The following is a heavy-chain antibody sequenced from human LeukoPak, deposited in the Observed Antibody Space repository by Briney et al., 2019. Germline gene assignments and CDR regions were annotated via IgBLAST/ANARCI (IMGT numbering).Heavy chain of an antibody. CDR3: MTGGHYSGT. Sequence: GGSLRLSCAASGLTFTSYGLSWVRQSPGKGLDWVSAISGSGQNTHYADSVKGRFIISRDNAKNSLYLQMSSLRAEDTAVYYCMTGGHYSGTWGQGSLVTVSS. D-gene: IGHD3-3*01. V-gene: IGHV3-23*01. CDR1: GLTFTSYG. CDR2: ISGSGQNT. J-gene: IGHJ5*02.